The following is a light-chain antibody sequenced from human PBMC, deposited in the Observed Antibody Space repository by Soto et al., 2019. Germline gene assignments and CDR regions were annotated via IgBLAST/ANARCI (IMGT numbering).Light chain of an antibody. CDR2: AAS. V-gene: IGKV1-12*01. CDR3: EYYGTSIT. CDR1: QGISSW. Sequence: DIQLTQSPSSLSASVVDKVSIFCRASQGISSWLAWYQQKPGKAPKLLIYAASSLQSGVPSRFSGSGSGTDFTLTFGRLEPEDFAVYYCEYYGTSITFGGGTKVDI. J-gene: IGKJ4*01.